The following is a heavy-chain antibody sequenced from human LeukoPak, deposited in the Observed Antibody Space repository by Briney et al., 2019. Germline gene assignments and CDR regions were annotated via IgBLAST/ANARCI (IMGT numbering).Heavy chain of an antibody. V-gene: IGHV1-18*01. CDR3: ARADDISPRYYYGMDV. CDR2: ISAYYGNT. D-gene: IGHD3-9*01. J-gene: IGHJ6*02. CDR1: GYTFTSYG. Sequence: ASMKVSCKASGYTFTSYGISWVRQAPGQGLEWMGWISAYYGNTNYAQKLQGRVTLTTDTSTSTAYMELRSLTSDDTAVYFCARADDISPRYYYGMDVWGPGTTVSVSS.